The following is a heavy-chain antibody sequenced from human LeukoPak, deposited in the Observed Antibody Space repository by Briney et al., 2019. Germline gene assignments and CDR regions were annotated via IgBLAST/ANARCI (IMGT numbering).Heavy chain of an antibody. V-gene: IGHV1-2*02. J-gene: IGHJ4*02. CDR3: AREAPYDFWSGYLDY. Sequence: ASVKVSCKASGYTFTGYYMHWVRQAPGQGLEWMGWINPNSGGTNYAQKFQGRVTMTRDTSISTAYMELSRLRSDDTAVYYCAREAPYDFWSGYLDYWGQGTLVTVSS. CDR1: GYTFTGYY. CDR2: INPNSGGT. D-gene: IGHD3-3*01.